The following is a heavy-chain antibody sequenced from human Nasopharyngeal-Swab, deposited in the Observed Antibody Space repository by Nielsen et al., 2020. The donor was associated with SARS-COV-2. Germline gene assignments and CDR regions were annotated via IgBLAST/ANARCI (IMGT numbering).Heavy chain of an antibody. CDR3: TTDFYFDY. CDR2: IGDKAHNYAT. J-gene: IGHJ4*02. V-gene: IGHV3-73*01. Sequence: GGSLRLSCAASGFVFSGSAIHWVRQASGKGLEWVGRIGDKAHNYATTYGASVKGRFTISRDDSQNMAFLQLDSLKTEDTALYYCTTDFYFDYWGQGTLVTVSS. CDR1: GFVFSGSA.